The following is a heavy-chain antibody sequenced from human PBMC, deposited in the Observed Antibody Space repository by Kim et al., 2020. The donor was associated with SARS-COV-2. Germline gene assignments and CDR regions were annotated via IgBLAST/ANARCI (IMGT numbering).Heavy chain of an antibody. V-gene: IGHV3-23*01. D-gene: IGHD3-22*01. CDR1: GFTFRRLA. CDR3: AKDNDSSGYPTFDY. J-gene: IGHJ4*02. Sequence: GGSLRLSCIASGFTFRRLAMSWVRQAAGKGLEWVATISASGAYYADSVTGRFTISRDNSKATLYLQMNSLRDEDTAVYYCAKDNDSSGYPTFDYWGQG. CDR2: ISASGA.